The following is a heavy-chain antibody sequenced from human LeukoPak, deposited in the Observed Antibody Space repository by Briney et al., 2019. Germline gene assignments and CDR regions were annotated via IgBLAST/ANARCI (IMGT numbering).Heavy chain of an antibody. CDR2: IQTSGST. V-gene: IGHV4-4*07. J-gene: IGHJ4*02. CDR3: ARDPTRTLYFDY. Sequence: HPSETLSLTCTVSGGSISNYYWSWIRQPAGKGLEWLGRIQTSGSTNYNPSLKSRVTMSVDTSKNQFSLKLSSVTAADTAVYYCARDPTRTLYFDYWGQGTLVTVSS. CDR1: GGSISNYY. D-gene: IGHD5-12*01.